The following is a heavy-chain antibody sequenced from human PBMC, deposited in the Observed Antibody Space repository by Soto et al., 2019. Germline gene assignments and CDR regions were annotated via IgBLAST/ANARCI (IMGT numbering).Heavy chain of an antibody. D-gene: IGHD6-13*01. Sequence: ASVKVSCKASGYTFTVYYMHWVRQAPGQGLEWMGWINPNSGGTNYAQKFQGWVTMTRDTSISTAYMELSRLRSDDTAVYYCARDRAGIAAAGNLSYYGMGVWGQGTTVTVSS. CDR3: ARDRAGIAAAGNLSYYGMGV. V-gene: IGHV1-2*04. CDR1: GYTFTVYY. CDR2: INPNSGGT. J-gene: IGHJ6*02.